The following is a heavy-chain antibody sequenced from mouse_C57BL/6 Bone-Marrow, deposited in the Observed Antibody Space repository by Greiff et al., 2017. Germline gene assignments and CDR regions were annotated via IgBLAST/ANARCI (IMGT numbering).Heavy chain of an antibody. CDR1: GFTFSSYT. V-gene: IGHV5-9*01. CDR3: ARTYYAMDY. CDR2: ISGGGGNT. J-gene: IGHJ4*01. Sequence: EVHLVESGGGLVKPGGSLKLSCAASGFTFSSYTMSWVRQTPEKRLEWVATISGGGGNTYYPDSVKGRFTISSDNAKNTLYLQMSSLRSEDTALYYCARTYYAMDYWGQGTSVTVSS.